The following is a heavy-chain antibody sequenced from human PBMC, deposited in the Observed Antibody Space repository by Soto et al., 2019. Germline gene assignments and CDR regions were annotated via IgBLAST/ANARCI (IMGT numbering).Heavy chain of an antibody. Sequence: QVQMVESGGGVVQPGRSLRLSCAASGFTFSSYAMHWLRQAPGKGLEWVAVISYDGSNKYYADSVKGRFTISRDNSKNTLYLDMNSLSADDTAVYYCARDIAYCGGDRWDYWGQGTLVTVSS. CDR1: GFTFSSYA. CDR3: ARDIAYCGGDRWDY. V-gene: IGHV3-30-3*01. D-gene: IGHD2-21*02. J-gene: IGHJ4*02. CDR2: ISYDGSNK.